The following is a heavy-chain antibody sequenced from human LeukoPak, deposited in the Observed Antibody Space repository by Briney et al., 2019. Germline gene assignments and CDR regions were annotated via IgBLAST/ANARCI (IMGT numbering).Heavy chain of an antibody. CDR1: GFTFSSYA. CDR2: ISYDGKNK. CDR3: AKEDSPKVSLNFDY. V-gene: IGHV3-30*04. J-gene: IGHJ4*02. Sequence: GGSLRLSCTASGFTFSSYAMHWVRQAPGKGLEWVAVISYDGKNKYYADSVKGRFTISRDNSKNTLYLQMNSLRAEDTAVYYCAKEDSPKVSLNFDYWGQGTLVTVSS. D-gene: IGHD5/OR15-5a*01.